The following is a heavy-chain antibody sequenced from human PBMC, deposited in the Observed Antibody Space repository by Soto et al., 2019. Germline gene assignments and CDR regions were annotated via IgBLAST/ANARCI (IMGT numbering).Heavy chain of an antibody. CDR3: ARDFYPLAYYFDP. Sequence: QVQLVQSEAEVKKPGASVKVSCEASGYTFINHGISWVRQAPGQGLEWMGWVSGSNGNTKYAQKFQGRVTMTTETSTSTAHMELRNLRSDDTAVYFCARDFYPLAYYFDPWGQGNLFTVSS. CDR1: GYTFINHG. J-gene: IGHJ4*02. CDR2: VSGSNGNT. V-gene: IGHV1-18*04.